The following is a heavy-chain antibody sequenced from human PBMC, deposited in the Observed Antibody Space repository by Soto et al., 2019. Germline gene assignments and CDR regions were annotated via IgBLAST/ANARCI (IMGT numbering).Heavy chain of an antibody. V-gene: IGHV1-46*01. Sequence: ASVKVSCKASGYTFTSYYMHWVRQAPGQGLEWMGIINPSGGSTSYAQKFQGRVTMTTDTSTSTVYMELSSLRSEDTAVYYCASEIRSGGIDQYRGGYYYYYMDVWGKGTTVTVSS. D-gene: IGHD2-15*01. CDR2: INPSGGST. J-gene: IGHJ6*03. CDR3: ASEIRSGGIDQYRGGYYYYYMDV. CDR1: GYTFTSYY.